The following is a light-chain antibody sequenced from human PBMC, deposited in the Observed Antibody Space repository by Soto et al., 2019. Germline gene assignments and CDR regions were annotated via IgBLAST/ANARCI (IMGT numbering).Light chain of an antibody. CDR3: QQYNSWPPIT. J-gene: IGKJ5*01. CDR2: GAS. Sequence: PGERATLSCRSSQSVSASQLAWYQQKPGQAPRLLIHGASTRATGIPARFSGSGSGTEFTLTITSLQSEDFAVYDCQQYNSWPPITFGQETRLEIK. V-gene: IGKV3-15*01. CDR1: QSVSASQ.